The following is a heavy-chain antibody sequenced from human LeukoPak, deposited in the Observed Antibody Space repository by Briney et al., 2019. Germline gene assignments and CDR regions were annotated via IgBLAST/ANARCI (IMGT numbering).Heavy chain of an antibody. CDR2: INHSGST. Sequence: PSETLSLTCAVYGGSFSGYYWSWIRQPPGKGLEWIGEINHSGSTNYNPSPKSRVTISVDTSKNQFSLKLSSVTAADTAVYYCARRYPGIAARPVDYWGQGTLVTVSS. CDR1: GGSFSGYY. CDR3: ARRYPGIAARPVDY. D-gene: IGHD6-6*01. V-gene: IGHV4-34*01. J-gene: IGHJ4*02.